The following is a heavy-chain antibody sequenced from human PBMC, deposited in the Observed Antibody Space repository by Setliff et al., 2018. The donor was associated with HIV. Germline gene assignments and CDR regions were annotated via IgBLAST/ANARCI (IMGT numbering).Heavy chain of an antibody. D-gene: IGHD6-19*01. J-gene: IGHJ3*02. CDR2: ISYDGSNK. V-gene: IGHV3-30*04. CDR3: AREGDSSGGPDDAFDI. Sequence: GGSLRLSCAASGFTFSSYAMHWVRQAPGKGLEWVAVISYDGSNKYYADSVKGRFTISRDNSKNTLYLQMNSLRAEDTAVYYCAREGDSSGGPDDAFDIWGQGTMVTV. CDR1: GFTFSSYA.